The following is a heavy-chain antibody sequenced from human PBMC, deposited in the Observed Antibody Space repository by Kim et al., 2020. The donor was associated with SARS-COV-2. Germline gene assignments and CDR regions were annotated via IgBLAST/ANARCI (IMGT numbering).Heavy chain of an antibody. Sequence: GGSLRLSCVESGITSSSYWLTWVRQAPGKGLEWVANIKRDGSERYYGDAVRGRFTISRDNAKSSVFLQMNRLRSEDTAVYYCGISGMWGQGTLVTDST. CDR1: GITSSSYW. J-gene: IGHJ4*02. V-gene: IGHV3-7*01. CDR3: GISGM. CDR2: IKRDGSER.